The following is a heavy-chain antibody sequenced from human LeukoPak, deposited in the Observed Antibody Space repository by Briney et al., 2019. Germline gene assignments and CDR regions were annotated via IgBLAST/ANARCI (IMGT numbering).Heavy chain of an antibody. CDR1: GFTFSSYA. CDR2: ISGSGGST. CDR3: AKGSIAAAGFYYGMDV. J-gene: IGHJ6*02. Sequence: GGSLRLSCAASGFTFSSYAMSWVRQAPGKGLEWVSAISGSGGSTYYADSVKGRLTISRDNSKNTLYLQMNSLRAEDTAVYYCAKGSIAAAGFYYGMDVWGQGTTVTVSS. V-gene: IGHV3-23*01. D-gene: IGHD6-13*01.